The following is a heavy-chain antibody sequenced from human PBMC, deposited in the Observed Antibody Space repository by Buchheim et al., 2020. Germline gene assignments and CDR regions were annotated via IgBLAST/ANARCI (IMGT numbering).Heavy chain of an antibody. J-gene: IGHJ4*02. Sequence: EVQLVESGGGLVKPGGSLRLSCAASGFTFSSYSMNWVRQAPGKGLEWVSSISSSSIYIYYADSVKGRLTISRYIAKISLYLQMNSLRAEDTAVYYCARGDRVAVDYWGQGTL. CDR3: ARGDRVAVDY. CDR1: GFTFSSYS. V-gene: IGHV3-21*01. D-gene: IGHD2-15*01. CDR2: ISSSSIYI.